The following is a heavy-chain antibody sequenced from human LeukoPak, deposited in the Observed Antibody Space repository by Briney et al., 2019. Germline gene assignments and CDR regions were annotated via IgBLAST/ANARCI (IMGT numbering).Heavy chain of an antibody. CDR1: GFTFSESW. Sequence: GGSLRLSCAASGFTFSESWMTWVRQASGQGLEWVAHINHEGGGIQYADSVKGRFTISRDNAKGSVYLQMNSLRAEDTAIYHCATYNNCVAGDVWGQVTTVIVS. J-gene: IGHJ6*02. D-gene: IGHD1-1*01. CDR3: ATYNNCVAGDV. CDR2: INHEGGGI. V-gene: IGHV3-7*01.